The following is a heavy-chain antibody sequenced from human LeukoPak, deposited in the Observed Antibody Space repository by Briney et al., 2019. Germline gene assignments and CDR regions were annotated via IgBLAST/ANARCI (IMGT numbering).Heavy chain of an antibody. CDR2: IIPILGIA. Sequence: GASVKVSCKASGGTFSSYAISWVRQAPGQGLEWMGRIIPILGIANYAQKFQGRVTITADKSTSTAYMELSSLRSEDTAVYYCARDTRIGPQQLVDGDYWGQGTLVTVSS. CDR1: GGTFSSYA. J-gene: IGHJ4*02. V-gene: IGHV1-69*04. D-gene: IGHD6-13*01. CDR3: ARDTRIGPQQLVDGDY.